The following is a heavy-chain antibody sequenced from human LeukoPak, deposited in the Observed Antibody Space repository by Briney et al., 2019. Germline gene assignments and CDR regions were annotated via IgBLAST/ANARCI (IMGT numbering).Heavy chain of an antibody. CDR3: AKDHYWSIDY. J-gene: IGHJ4*02. CDR1: GFDFSGNW. V-gene: IGHV3-74*01. CDR2: IKGDGIST. D-gene: IGHD3-3*01. Sequence: GGSLRLSCAASGFDFSGNWMHWVRHAPGQGLVWVSRIKGDGISTNYADSVKGRFTISRDIAKNTLYLQMNSLRAEDTGVYYCAKDHYWSIDYWGRGTLVTVSS.